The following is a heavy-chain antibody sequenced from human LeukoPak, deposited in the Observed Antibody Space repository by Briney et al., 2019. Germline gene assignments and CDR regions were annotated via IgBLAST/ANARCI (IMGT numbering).Heavy chain of an antibody. Sequence: SETLSLTCTVSGGSISSSSYYWGWIRQPPGKGLEWIGSIYYSGSTNYNPSLKSRVTISVDTSKNQFSLKLSSVTAADTAVYYCARGENYYGSGSYYPNYYYYYMDVCGKGTTVTISS. CDR3: ARGENYYGSGSYYPNYYYYYMDV. CDR2: IYYSGST. J-gene: IGHJ6*03. D-gene: IGHD3-10*01. V-gene: IGHV4-39*07. CDR1: GGSISSSSYY.